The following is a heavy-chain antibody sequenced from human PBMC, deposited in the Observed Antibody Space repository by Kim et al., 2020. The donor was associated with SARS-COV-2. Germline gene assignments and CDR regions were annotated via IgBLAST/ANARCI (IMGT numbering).Heavy chain of an antibody. CDR2: ISGRGDST. CDR3: AKRGWDCTGGSCYLTFDY. CDR1: GFTFSSYP. D-gene: IGHD2-15*01. Sequence: GGSLRLSCAASGFTFSSYPMSWVRQAPGKGLEWVSAISGRGDSTYYADSVNGRFTITRDKSKNTLYLQMNSLSAEDTAVYYCAKRGWDCTGGSCYLTFDYWGQGTLVTVSS. J-gene: IGHJ4*02. V-gene: IGHV3-23*01.